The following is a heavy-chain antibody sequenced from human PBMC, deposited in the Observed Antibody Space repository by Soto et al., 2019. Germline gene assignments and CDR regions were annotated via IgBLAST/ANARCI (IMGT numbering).Heavy chain of an antibody. J-gene: IGHJ5*02. CDR1: GGSIRVQSYY. V-gene: IGHV4-39*01. Sequence: PSETLSLTCTVSGGSIRVQSYYWTWIRQTPGKGLEWVGSSYYSGTSYFNPALKGRVTISVDTSTNQFSLRLTSVTAAVTAVYYCTRRYNWNDYYFDPWGQGTLVTVSS. D-gene: IGHD1-20*01. CDR2: SYYSGTS. CDR3: TRRYNWNDYYFDP.